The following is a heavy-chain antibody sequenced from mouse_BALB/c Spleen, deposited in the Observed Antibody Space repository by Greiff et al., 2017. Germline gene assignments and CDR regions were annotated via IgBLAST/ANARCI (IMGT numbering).Heavy chain of an antibody. CDR2: ISSGGGNT. CDR3: ARYPSTGTAYYFDY. Sequence: DVMLVESGGGLVKPGGSLKLSCAASGFTFSSYTMSWVRQTPEKRLEWVATISSGGGNTYYPDSVKGRFTISRDNAKNNLYLQMSSLRSEDTALYYCARYPSTGTAYYFDYWGQGTTLTVSS. CDR1: GFTFSSYT. D-gene: IGHD4-1*02. J-gene: IGHJ2*01. V-gene: IGHV5-9*03.